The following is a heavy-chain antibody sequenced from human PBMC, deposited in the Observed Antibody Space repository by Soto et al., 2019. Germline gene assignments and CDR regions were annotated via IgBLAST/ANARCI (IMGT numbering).Heavy chain of an antibody. CDR2: IYYSGST. D-gene: IGHD3-22*01. CDR3: AREGYSSGYYHYYGMDV. V-gene: IGHV4-59*01. Sequence: SETLSLTCTVSGGSISSYYWSWIRQPPGKGLEWIGYIYYSGSTNYNPSLKSRVTISVDTSKNQFSLKLSSVTAADTAVYYCAREGYSSGYYHYYGMDVWGQGTKVTVSS. J-gene: IGHJ6*02. CDR1: GGSISSYY.